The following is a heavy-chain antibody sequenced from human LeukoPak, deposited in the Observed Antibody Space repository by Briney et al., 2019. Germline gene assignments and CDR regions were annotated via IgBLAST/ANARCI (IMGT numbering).Heavy chain of an antibody. D-gene: IGHD1-14*01. Sequence: GGSLRLSCAASGFTFSRYSMSWVRQAPGKGLEWVASISDNSYYIYYADSLEGRFTISRDNAKNSLYLQMNSLRAEDTAVYYCARGSRANRIYYFDYWGQGTLVTVSS. CDR3: ARGSRANRIYYFDY. CDR2: ISDNSYYI. CDR1: GFTFSRYS. V-gene: IGHV3-21*01. J-gene: IGHJ4*02.